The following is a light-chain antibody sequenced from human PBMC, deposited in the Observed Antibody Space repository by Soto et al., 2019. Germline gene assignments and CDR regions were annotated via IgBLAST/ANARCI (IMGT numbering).Light chain of an antibody. CDR1: RGISNY. CDR2: GAS. V-gene: IGKV1-27*01. Sequence: DIQMTQSPSSLSASVGDRVTITCRASRGISNYLAWYQQKPGKVPKLLIYGASIFQSGVPSRFSGSGSGTDFTLTISSLQTEDIATYYCQKYISAPFTFGPGTTVDV. CDR3: QKYISAPFT. J-gene: IGKJ3*01.